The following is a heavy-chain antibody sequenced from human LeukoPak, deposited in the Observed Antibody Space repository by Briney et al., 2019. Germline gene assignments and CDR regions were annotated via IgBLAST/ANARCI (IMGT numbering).Heavy chain of an antibody. D-gene: IGHD6-19*01. V-gene: IGHV4-59*01. CDR1: GDSISDYY. J-gene: IGHJ3*02. CDR2: IYYSGST. CDR3: ARVLARGMAVAGDAFDI. Sequence: PSETLSLTCTVSGDSISDYYWSWIRQPPGKGLEWIGYIYYSGSTNYIPSLKSRVTISVEKSKHQFSLKLSSVTAADTAVYYCARVLARGMAVAGDAFDIWGQGTMVTVSS.